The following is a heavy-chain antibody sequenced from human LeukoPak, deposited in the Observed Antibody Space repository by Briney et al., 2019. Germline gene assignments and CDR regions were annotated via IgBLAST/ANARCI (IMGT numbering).Heavy chain of an antibody. Sequence: GGSLRLSYAASGFTFRSYSMNWVRQAPGKGLEWVSGITGSGDYTYYADSVRGRFTISRDNSKSTLYLQINRLRAEDTAVYYCAREGVVLSNAFDIWGQGTMVTVSS. CDR2: ITGSGDYT. J-gene: IGHJ3*02. D-gene: IGHD2-8*02. V-gene: IGHV3-23*01. CDR1: GFTFRSYS. CDR3: AREGVVLSNAFDI.